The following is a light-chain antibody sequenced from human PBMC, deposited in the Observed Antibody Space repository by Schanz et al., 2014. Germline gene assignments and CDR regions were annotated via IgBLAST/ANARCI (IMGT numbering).Light chain of an antibody. CDR2: DVS. CDR1: SSDVGGYNY. J-gene: IGLJ2*01. Sequence: QSVLTQPASVSGSPGQSITISCTGTSSDVGGYNYVSWYRQHPGKAPKLMIYDVSNRPSGVSNRFSGSKSGNTASLTISGLQAEDEADYYCCSYTGSGMLFGGGTKLTVL. CDR3: CSYTGSGML. V-gene: IGLV2-14*01.